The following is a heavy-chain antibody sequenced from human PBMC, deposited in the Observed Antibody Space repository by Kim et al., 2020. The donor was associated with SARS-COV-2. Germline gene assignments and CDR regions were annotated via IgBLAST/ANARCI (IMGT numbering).Heavy chain of an antibody. CDR3: AKHDLLEFGESDH. V-gene: IGHV3-23*01. Sequence: YNADSVNGRFTISRDNSKNRLLLQMNSLRAEDAAVYYCAKHDLLEFGESDHWGQGTLVTVSS. J-gene: IGHJ4*02. D-gene: IGHD3-10*01.